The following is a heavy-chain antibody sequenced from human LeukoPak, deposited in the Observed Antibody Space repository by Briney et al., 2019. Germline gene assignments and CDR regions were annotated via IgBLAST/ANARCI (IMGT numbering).Heavy chain of an antibody. CDR3: AKVWLVRGVIITPLYYFDY. Sequence: GGSLRLSCAASGFTFSSYAMSWVRQAPGKGLEWVSAIGGSGGSTYYADSVKGRFTISRDNSKNTLYLQMNSLRAEDTAVYYCAKVWLVRGVIITPLYYFDYWGQGTLVTVSS. V-gene: IGHV3-23*01. D-gene: IGHD3-10*01. CDR1: GFTFSSYA. CDR2: IGGSGGST. J-gene: IGHJ4*02.